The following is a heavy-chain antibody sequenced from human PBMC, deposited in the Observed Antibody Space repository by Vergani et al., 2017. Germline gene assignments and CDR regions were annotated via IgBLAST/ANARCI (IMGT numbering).Heavy chain of an antibody. Sequence: QVQLVQSGAEVKKPGSSVKVSCKASGGPFSSYTISWVRQAPGQGLEWMGRIIPILGIANYAQKFQGRVTITADKSTSTAYMELSSLRSEDTAVYYGARDLDGYNDYWGQGTLVTVSS. D-gene: IGHD5-24*01. CDR1: GGPFSSYT. V-gene: IGHV1-69*02. CDR2: IIPILGIA. CDR3: ARDLDGYNDY. J-gene: IGHJ4*02.